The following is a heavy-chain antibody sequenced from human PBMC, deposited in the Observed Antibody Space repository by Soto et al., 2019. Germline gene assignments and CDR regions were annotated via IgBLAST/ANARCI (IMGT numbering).Heavy chain of an antibody. CDR3: ARAQVGDDYIWGSYRLFDY. CDR1: GGSFSGYY. Sequence: SETLSLTCAVYGGSFSGYYWSWIRQPPGKGLEWIGEINHSGSTNYNPSLKSRVTISVDTSKNQFSLKLSSVTAADTAVYYCARAQVGDDYIWGSYRLFDYWGQGTLVTVSS. D-gene: IGHD3-16*02. CDR2: INHSGST. V-gene: IGHV4-34*01. J-gene: IGHJ4*02.